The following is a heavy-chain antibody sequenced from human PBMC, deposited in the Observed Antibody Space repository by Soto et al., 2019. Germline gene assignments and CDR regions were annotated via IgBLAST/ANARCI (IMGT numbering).Heavy chain of an antibody. CDR3: ARHQSIVVVTAARASDI. J-gene: IGHJ3*02. CDR1: GGSISSGGYY. V-gene: IGHV4-31*03. Sequence: SETLSLTCTVSGGSISSGGYYWSWIRQHPGKGLEWIGYIYYSGSTYYNPSLKSRVTISVDTSKNQFSVKLNSVTAADTAVYYCARHQSIVVVTAARASDIWGQGTMVTVSS. D-gene: IGHD2-15*01. CDR2: IYYSGST.